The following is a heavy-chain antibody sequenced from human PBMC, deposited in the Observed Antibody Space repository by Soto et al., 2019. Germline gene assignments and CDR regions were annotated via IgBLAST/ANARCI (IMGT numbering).Heavy chain of an antibody. V-gene: IGHV3-48*01. CDR1: GFTFSSYS. CDR2: ISSGGVTI. Sequence: EVQLVESGGGLVQPGGSLRLSCAASGFTFSSYSMNWVRQTPGKGLEWVSSISSGGVTIYYADSVKGRCTVSRDNAKDSLYLQMNSLRAEDTAVYYCARNLYCSGGSCPWGYWGQGTLVTVSS. CDR3: ARNLYCSGGSCPWGY. D-gene: IGHD2-15*01. J-gene: IGHJ4*02.